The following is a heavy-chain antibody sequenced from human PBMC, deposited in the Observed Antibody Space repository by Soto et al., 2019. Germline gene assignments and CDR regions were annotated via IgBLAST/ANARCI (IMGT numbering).Heavy chain of an antibody. V-gene: IGHV1-69*06. CDR1: GGTFSSYA. CDR2: IIPIVGTA. Sequence: QVQLVQSGAEVKKPGSSVKVSCKASGGTFSSYAISWVRQAPGQGLEWMGGIIPIVGTANYAQKFQGRVTITADKSTSTAYMELSSLISEDTNVYYCARGRIVLMVSPFDPWGQGTLVTVSS. D-gene: IGHD2-8*01. CDR3: ARGRIVLMVSPFDP. J-gene: IGHJ5*02.